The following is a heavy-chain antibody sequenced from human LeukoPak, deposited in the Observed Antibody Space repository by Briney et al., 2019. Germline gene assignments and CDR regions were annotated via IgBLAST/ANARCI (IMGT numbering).Heavy chain of an antibody. CDR1: GFTFSSYG. D-gene: IGHD5-18*01. Sequence: GGSLRLSCAASGFTFSSYGMHWVRQAPGKGLEWVAVISYDGSNKYYADSVKGRFTISRDNSKNTLYLLMNSLRAEDTAVYYCAKGEGSYGYYYYGMDVWGQGTTVTVSS. J-gene: IGHJ6*02. CDR2: ISYDGSNK. V-gene: IGHV3-30*18. CDR3: AKGEGSYGYYYYGMDV.